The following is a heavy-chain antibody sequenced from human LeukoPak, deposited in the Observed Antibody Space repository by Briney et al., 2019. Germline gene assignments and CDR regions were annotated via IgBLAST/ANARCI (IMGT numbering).Heavy chain of an antibody. J-gene: IGHJ4*02. CDR1: GYTLTELS. D-gene: IGHD5-12*01. CDR2: FDPEDGET. CDR3: APIKIGATPSFDY. V-gene: IGHV1-24*01. Sequence: ASVKVSCKVSGYTLTELSMHWVRQAPGKGLEWMGGFDPEDGETIYAQKFQGRVTMTEDTSTDTAYMELSSLRSEGTAVYYCAPIKIGATPSFDYWGQGTLVTVSS.